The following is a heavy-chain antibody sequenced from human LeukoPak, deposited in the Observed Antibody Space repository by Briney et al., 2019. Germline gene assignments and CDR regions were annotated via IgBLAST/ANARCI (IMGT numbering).Heavy chain of an antibody. Sequence: QPGGSLRLSCAASGFSVSSNYMTWVRQAPGKRLEWVSVIHSGGRAYYADSVKGRFTTSRDNSKNTLDLQMNSLSVEDTAVYYCVGVETITMVRGASGDVWGKGTTVTVSS. CDR3: VGVETITMVRGASGDV. D-gene: IGHD3-10*01. V-gene: IGHV3-66*02. CDR1: GFSVSSNY. J-gene: IGHJ6*04. CDR2: IHSGGRA.